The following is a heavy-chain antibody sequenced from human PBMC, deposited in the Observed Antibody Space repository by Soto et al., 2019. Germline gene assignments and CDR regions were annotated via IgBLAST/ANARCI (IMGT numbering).Heavy chain of an antibody. Sequence: SGPTLVNPTQTLTLTCTFSGFSLSTSGMCVSWIRQPPGKALEWLARIDWDDDKYYSTSLKTRLTISKDTSKNQVVLTMTNMDPVDTAMYYCARMDLLANRDAFDIWGQGTMVTVSS. CDR3: ARMDLLANRDAFDI. J-gene: IGHJ3*02. CDR1: GFSLSTSGMC. CDR2: IDWDDDK. V-gene: IGHV2-70*11.